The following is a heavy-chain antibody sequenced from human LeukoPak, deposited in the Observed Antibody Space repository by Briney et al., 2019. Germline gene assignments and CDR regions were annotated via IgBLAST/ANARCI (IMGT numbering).Heavy chain of an antibody. Sequence: ASVKVSCKASGYTFTSYDINWVRQAPGQGLEWMGIINPSGGSTSYAQKFQGRATMTRDTSTSTVYMELSSLRSEDTAVYYCARAPVPPVFVEWLFGNDYGMDVWGQGTTVTVSS. CDR3: ARAPVPPVFVEWLFGNDYGMDV. J-gene: IGHJ6*02. CDR1: GYTFTSYD. V-gene: IGHV1-46*01. D-gene: IGHD3-3*01. CDR2: INPSGGST.